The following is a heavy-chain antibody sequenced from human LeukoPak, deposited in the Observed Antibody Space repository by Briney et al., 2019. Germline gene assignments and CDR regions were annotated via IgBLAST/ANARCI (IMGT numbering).Heavy chain of an antibody. J-gene: IGHJ6*02. Sequence: SETLSLTCTVSGGSISSYYWSWIRQPPGKGLEWIGYIYYSGSTNYNPSLKSRVTISVDTSKNQFSLKLSSVTAADTAVYYCASSRYYDFWSGYLDIDCYYYGMDVWGQGTTVTVSS. V-gene: IGHV4-59*01. CDR2: IYYSGST. CDR1: GGSISSYY. D-gene: IGHD3-3*01. CDR3: ASSRYYDFWSGYLDIDCYYYGMDV.